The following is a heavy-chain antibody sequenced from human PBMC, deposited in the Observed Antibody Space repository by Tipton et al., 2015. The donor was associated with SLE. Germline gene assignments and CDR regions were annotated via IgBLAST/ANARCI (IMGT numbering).Heavy chain of an antibody. J-gene: IGHJ5*02. CDR3: ARAEYNWNYVLWFDP. D-gene: IGHD1-7*01. V-gene: IGHV4-59*01. Sequence: LRPSCTVSGGSISSYYWSWIRQPPGKGLEWIGYIYYSGSTNYNPSLKSRVTISVDTSKNQFSLKLSSVTAADTAVYYCARAEYNWNYVLWFDPWGQGTLVTVSS. CDR1: GGSISSYY. CDR2: IYYSGST.